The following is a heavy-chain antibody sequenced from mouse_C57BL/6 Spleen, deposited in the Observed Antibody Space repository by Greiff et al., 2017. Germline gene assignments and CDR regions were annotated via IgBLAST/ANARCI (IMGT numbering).Heavy chain of an antibody. CDR3: ARSGYAMDY. Sequence: QVQLKQPGAELVRPGSSVKLSCKASGYTFTSYWMHWVKQRPIQGLEWIGNIDPSDSETHYNQKFKDKATLTVDKSSSTAYMQLSSLTSEDSADYYCARSGYAMDYWGQGTSVTVSS. CDR2: IDPSDSET. D-gene: IGHD3-1*01. J-gene: IGHJ4*01. CDR1: GYTFTSYW. V-gene: IGHV1-52*01.